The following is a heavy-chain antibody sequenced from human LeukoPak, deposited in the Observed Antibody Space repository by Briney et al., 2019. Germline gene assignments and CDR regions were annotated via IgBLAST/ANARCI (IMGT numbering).Heavy chain of an antibody. D-gene: IGHD3-16*02. Sequence: SETLSLTCTVSGGSISSSSYYWGWVRQPPGKGLEWIGSIYYSGSTYYNPSLKSRVTISVDTSKNQFSLKLSSVTAADTAVYYCARDALYFQLRLYYFDYWGQGTLVTVSS. CDR2: IYYSGST. CDR1: GGSISSSSYY. J-gene: IGHJ4*02. CDR3: ARDALYFQLRLYYFDY. V-gene: IGHV4-39*07.